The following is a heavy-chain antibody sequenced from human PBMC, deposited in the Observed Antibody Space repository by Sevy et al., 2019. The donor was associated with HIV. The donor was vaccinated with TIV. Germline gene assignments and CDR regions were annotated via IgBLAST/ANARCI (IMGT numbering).Heavy chain of an antibody. J-gene: IGHJ4*02. D-gene: IGHD1-1*01. CDR2: IRSRAYGGTT. CDR3: SRVLGWAAPEQLYY. V-gene: IGHV3-49*03. CDR1: EFTFGDVA. Sequence: GGSLRLSCTASEFTFGDVAMGWFRQPPGKGRGWEGFIRSRAYGGTTEYAASVKGSFIISRDDSKSIAYLQMNSLKTEDTAVYYCSRVLGWAAPEQLYYWGQGTLVTVSS.